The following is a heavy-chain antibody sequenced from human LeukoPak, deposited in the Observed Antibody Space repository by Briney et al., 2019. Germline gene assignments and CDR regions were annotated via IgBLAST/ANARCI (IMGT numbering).Heavy chain of an antibody. D-gene: IGHD6-19*01. CDR1: GDSVSSNSAA. J-gene: IGHJ5*02. CDR3: AREGRGSGGWFGENWFDP. Sequence: SQTLSLTCAISGDSVSSNSAAWNWIRQSPSRGLEWLGRTYYRSKWYNDYAVSVKSRITINPDTSKNQFSLQLNSVTPEDTAVYYCAREGRGSGGWFGENWFDPWGQGTLVTVSS. V-gene: IGHV6-1*01. CDR2: TYYRSKWYN.